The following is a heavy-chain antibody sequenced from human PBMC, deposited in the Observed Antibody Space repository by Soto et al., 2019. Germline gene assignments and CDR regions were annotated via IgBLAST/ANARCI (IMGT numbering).Heavy chain of an antibody. CDR1: GFTFSSYA. V-gene: IGHV3-23*01. CDR2: ISGSGGST. J-gene: IGHJ4*02. D-gene: IGHD2-2*01. Sequence: GGSLRLSCAASGFTFSSYAMSWVRQAPGKGLEWVSAISGSGGSTYYADSVKGRFTISRDNSKNTLYLQMNSLRAEDTAVYYCAKDYIVVVPAATPSDYWVQGTLVTVSS. CDR3: AKDYIVVVPAATPSDY.